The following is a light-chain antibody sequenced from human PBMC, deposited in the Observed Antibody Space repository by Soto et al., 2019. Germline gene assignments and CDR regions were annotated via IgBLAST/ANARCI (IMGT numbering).Light chain of an antibody. Sequence: EIVLTQSPATLSLSPGERATLSCRASQSVSSYLAWYQQKPGQAPRLLISDASTRATAIPARFSGSGSGTDFTLTVSSLEPEDSAVYYCQQRRDWPLTFGGGTKVEI. J-gene: IGKJ4*01. CDR1: QSVSSY. CDR3: QQRRDWPLT. CDR2: DAS. V-gene: IGKV3-11*01.